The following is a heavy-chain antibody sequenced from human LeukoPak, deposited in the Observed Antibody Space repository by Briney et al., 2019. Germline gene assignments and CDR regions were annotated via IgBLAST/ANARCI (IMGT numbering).Heavy chain of an antibody. CDR1: GYTFTSYG. V-gene: IGHV1-18*01. D-gene: IGHD3-16*01. CDR3: ARRNGYTFGDYFDY. CDR2: IGVYSGNT. J-gene: IGHJ4*02. Sequence: ASVKVSCKASGYTFTSYGISWVRQAPGQGLEWMGWIGVYSGNTNYAQKLQGRVTMTTDTSTSTAYMELRSLRSDDTAVYYCARRNGYTFGDYFDYWGQGTLVTVSS.